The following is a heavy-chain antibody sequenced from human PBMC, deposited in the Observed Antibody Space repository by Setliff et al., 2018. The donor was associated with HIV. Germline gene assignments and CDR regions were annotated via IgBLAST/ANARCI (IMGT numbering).Heavy chain of an antibody. D-gene: IGHD3-22*01. CDR1: GYTFTSYA. CDR2: INAGNGNT. Sequence: ASVMVSCKASGYTFTSYAMHWVRQAPGQRLEWMGWINAGNGNTKYSQKFQGRVTITRDTSASTAYMELSRLRSEDTAVYYCARENYFDSSGYYPLDYWGQGTLVTVSS. CDR3: ARENYFDSSGYYPLDY. V-gene: IGHV1-3*01. J-gene: IGHJ4*02.